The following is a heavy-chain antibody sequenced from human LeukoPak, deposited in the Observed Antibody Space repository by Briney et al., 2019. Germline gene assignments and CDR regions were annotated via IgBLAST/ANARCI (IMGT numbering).Heavy chain of an antibody. V-gene: IGHV3-23*01. D-gene: IGHD3-9*01. CDR3: ASDRTYYDILTGSYYYYGMDV. Sequence: GGSLRLSCAASGFTFSSYAMSWVRQAPGKGLEWVSAISGSGGSTYYADSVKGRFTISRDNSKNTLYLQMNSLRAEDTAVYYCASDRTYYDILTGSYYYYGMDVWGQGTTVTVSS. CDR1: GFTFSSYA. J-gene: IGHJ6*02. CDR2: ISGSGGST.